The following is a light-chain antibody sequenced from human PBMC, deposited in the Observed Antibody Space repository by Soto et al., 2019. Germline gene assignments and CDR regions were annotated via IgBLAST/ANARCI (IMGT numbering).Light chain of an antibody. J-gene: IGLJ2*01. Sequence: QSVLTQPPSASGAPGQRVTISCSGSDSNIGSHDVYWYQQLPGTAPKLVIYKNNQRPSGVPDRFSGSKSGSSASLAISGLRSGDEASYYCAAWGYSNAVIGEGTKLTVL. CDR3: AAWGYSNAV. CDR2: KNN. CDR1: DSNIGSHD. V-gene: IGLV1-47*01.